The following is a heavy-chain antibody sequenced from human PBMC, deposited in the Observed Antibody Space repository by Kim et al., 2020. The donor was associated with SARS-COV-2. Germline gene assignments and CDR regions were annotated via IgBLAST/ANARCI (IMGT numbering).Heavy chain of an antibody. Sequence: DSVEGRYNISRDNSKNTLYAQMNSWRAEDTGVYYCAKDENYYGSESNFDYWGQGTLVTVSS. D-gene: IGHD3-10*01. V-gene: IGHV3-23*01. CDR3: AKDENYYGSESNFDY. J-gene: IGHJ4*02.